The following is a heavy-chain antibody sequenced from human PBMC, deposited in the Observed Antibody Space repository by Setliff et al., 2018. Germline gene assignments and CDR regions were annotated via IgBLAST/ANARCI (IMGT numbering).Heavy chain of an antibody. J-gene: IGHJ4*02. CDR2: IQHDGENK. CDR1: GFTFSRYT. D-gene: IGHD3-22*01. Sequence: PGGSLRLSCAASGFTFSRYTINWVRQAPGKGLEWVAFIQHDGENKFYADSVKGRFTISRDNSKNTLYLQMNSLRAEDTAVYYCAKKEYYYDSSGYSYFDYWGQGTLVTVSS. CDR3: AKKEYYYDSSGYSYFDY. V-gene: IGHV3-30*02.